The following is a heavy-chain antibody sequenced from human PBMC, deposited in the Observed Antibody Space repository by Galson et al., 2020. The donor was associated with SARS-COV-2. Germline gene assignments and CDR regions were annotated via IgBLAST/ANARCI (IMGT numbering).Heavy chain of an antibody. J-gene: IGHJ5*02. D-gene: IGHD3-9*01. Sequence: ASVKVSCKASGYTFTSYDINWVRQATGQGLEWMGWMNPNSGNTGYAQKFQGRVTMTRNTSISPAYMELSSLRSEDTAVYYCARSLIILTGYQPMGGWFDPWGQGTLVTVSS. CDR1: GYTFTSYD. CDR3: ARSLIILTGYQPMGGWFDP. CDR2: MNPNSGNT. V-gene: IGHV1-8*01.